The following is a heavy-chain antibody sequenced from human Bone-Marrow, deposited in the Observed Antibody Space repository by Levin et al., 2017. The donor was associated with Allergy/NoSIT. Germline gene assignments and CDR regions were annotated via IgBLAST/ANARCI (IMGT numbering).Heavy chain of an antibody. CDR2: ISYDGSNK. V-gene: IGHV3-30-3*01. CDR3: ARDWYDFEVDP. CDR1: GFTFSSYA. D-gene: IGHD3-3*01. Sequence: PGGSLRLSCAASGFTFSSYAMHWVRQAPGKGLEWVALISYDGSNKYYADSVKGRFTISRDSSRNTLYLQMNSLRADDTAVYYCARDWYDFEVDPWGQGTLVTVSS. J-gene: IGHJ5*02.